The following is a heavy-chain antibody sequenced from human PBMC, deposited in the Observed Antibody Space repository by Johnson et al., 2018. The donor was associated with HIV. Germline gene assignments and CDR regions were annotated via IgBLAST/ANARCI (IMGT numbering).Heavy chain of an antibody. J-gene: IGHJ3*02. V-gene: IGHV3-30*03. D-gene: IGHD6-13*01. CDR3: ARDSSSWSEDAFDI. CDR1: GFTFSSYG. CDR2: ISYDGSNK. Sequence: VQLVESGGGVVQPGRSLRLSCAASGFTFSSYGMHWVRQAPGKGLEWVAVISYDGSNKYYADSVKGRFTISRDNSKNTLYLQMNSLRAEDTAVYYCARDSSSWSEDAFDIWGQGTLVTVSS.